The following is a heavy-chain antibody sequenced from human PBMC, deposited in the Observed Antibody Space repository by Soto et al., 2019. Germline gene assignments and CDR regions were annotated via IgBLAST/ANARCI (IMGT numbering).Heavy chain of an antibody. D-gene: IGHD2-15*01. V-gene: IGHV4-59*01. CDR1: GGSISTYY. Sequence: QVQLQESGPGLVKPSETLSLTCTVSGGSISTYYWSWIRQPPGKGLEWIGYVYYSGSTNYNPSLKSRAPISVDTSKNQFSPNLSSVTAADTAVYYCAREHGRGGSCYSWGFDYWGQGTLVTVSS. J-gene: IGHJ4*02. CDR3: AREHGRGGSCYSWGFDY. CDR2: VYYSGST.